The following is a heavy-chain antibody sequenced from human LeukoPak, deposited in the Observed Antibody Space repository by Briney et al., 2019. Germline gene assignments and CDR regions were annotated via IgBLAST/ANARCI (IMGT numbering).Heavy chain of an antibody. V-gene: IGHV6-1*01. Sequence: SQTLSLTCAISGDSVSSNSAAWNWIRQSPSRGLEWLGRTYYRSKWYNDYAVSVKSRITINPDTSKNQLSLQLNSVTPEDTAVYYCARVGDIVLMARYGMDVWGQGTTVTVSS. CDR3: ARVGDIVLMARYGMDV. J-gene: IGHJ6*02. CDR2: TYYRSKWYN. D-gene: IGHD2-8*01. CDR1: GDSVSSNSAA.